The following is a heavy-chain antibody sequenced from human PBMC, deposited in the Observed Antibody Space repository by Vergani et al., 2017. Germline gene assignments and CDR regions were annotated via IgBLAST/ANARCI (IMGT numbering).Heavy chain of an antibody. CDR3: AKDSRDGYKKGGFDY. D-gene: IGHD5-24*01. CDR2: IRYDGSNK. J-gene: IGHJ4*02. V-gene: IGHV3-30*02. CDR1: GFTFSSYG. Sequence: QVQLVESGGGEVQPGGSLRLSCAASGFTFSSYGMHWVRQAPGKGLEWVAFIRYDGSNKYYADSVKGRFTISRDNSKNTLYLQMNSLRAEDTAVYYCAKDSRDGYKKGGFDYWGQGTLVIVSS.